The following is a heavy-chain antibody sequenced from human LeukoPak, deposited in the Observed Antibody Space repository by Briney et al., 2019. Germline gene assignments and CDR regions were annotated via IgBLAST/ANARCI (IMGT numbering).Heavy chain of an antibody. CDR3: ARGEGDSGGNFVGDY. D-gene: IGHD4-23*01. CDR2: ISSSSNYI. CDR1: GFIFSDYI. Sequence: GGSLRLSCAASGFIFSDYILDWVRQAPGKGLEWVSSISSSSNYIYYADSVKGRFTLSRDNAKNSLWLQMNSLRAEDTAVYYCARGEGDSGGNFVGDYWGQGTLVTVSS. J-gene: IGHJ4*02. V-gene: IGHV3-21*01.